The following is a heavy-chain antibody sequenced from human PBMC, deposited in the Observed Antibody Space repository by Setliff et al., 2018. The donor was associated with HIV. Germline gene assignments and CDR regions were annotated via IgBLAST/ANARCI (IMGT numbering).Heavy chain of an antibody. CDR3: ARVQMAYAAFDV. D-gene: IGHD4-17*01. CDR2: IYFTGSS. J-gene: IGHJ3*01. Sequence: SETLSLTCTVSGGSISTYYWSWIRQPPGKGLEWIGSIYFTGSSDNNPSLKSRVTLSVDTSKHQFSLKLSSVTAANTAVYYCARVQMAYAAFDVWGQGTMVTVSS. V-gene: IGHV4-59*01. CDR1: GGSISTYY.